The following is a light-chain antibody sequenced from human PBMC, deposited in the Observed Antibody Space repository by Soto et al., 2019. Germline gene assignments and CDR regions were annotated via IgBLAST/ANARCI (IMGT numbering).Light chain of an antibody. CDR2: GAS. CDR1: QSVSSSY. V-gene: IGKV3-20*01. J-gene: IGKJ1*01. Sequence: EIVLTQSPGTLSLSPGERATLSCRASQSVSSSYLAWYQQKSDQAPRLLIYGASNRATGIPDRFSGSGSGTDFTLTISRLEPEDFAVYYCQQYGRSSWTFGQGNKVDIK. CDR3: QQYGRSSWT.